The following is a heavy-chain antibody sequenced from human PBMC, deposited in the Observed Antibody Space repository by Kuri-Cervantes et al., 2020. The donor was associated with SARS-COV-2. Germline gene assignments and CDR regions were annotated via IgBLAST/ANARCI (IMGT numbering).Heavy chain of an antibody. V-gene: IGHV1-69*04. D-gene: IGHD5-18*01. Sequence: SVKVSCKASGGTFSSYAISWVRQAPGQGLEWMGRIIPILGIANYEQKFQGRVTITADKSTSTAYMELSSLRSEDTAVYYCARDHGDTAMVFDHWGQGTLVTVSS. J-gene: IGHJ4*02. CDR3: ARDHGDTAMVFDH. CDR1: GGTFSSYA. CDR2: IIPILGIA.